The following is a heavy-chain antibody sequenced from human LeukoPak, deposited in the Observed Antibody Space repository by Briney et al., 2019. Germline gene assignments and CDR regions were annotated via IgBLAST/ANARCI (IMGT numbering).Heavy chain of an antibody. J-gene: IGHJ5*02. CDR3: ARGDRGTAAGNNWFNP. CDR1: GFTFSSDA. CDR2: ISYDGNEK. Sequence: GGSLRLSCVASGFTFSSDAMHWVRQTPGKGLEWVAVISYDGNEKCQVDSVKGRFTISRDNSKNTLYLQMNGLRVEDTAVYYCARGDRGTAAGNNWFNPWGQGTLVTVSS. V-gene: IGHV3-30-3*01. D-gene: IGHD6-13*01.